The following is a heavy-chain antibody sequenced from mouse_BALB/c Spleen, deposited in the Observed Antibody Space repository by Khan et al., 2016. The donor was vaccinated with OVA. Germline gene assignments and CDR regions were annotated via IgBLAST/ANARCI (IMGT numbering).Heavy chain of an antibody. J-gene: IGHJ4*01. CDR2: IYINTGEP. V-gene: IGHV9-3*02. CDR3: ARGGRRAMDY. D-gene: IGHD1-1*02. CDR1: GFIFTNYG. Sequence: QIQLVQSGPDLKKPGETVKISCKASGFIFTNYGINWVKQAPGKGLKWMGWIYINTGEPKYVDDLKGRFAFSLENSASTAYLQINNLINEDTATYFCARGGRRAMDYWGQGTTVTVSS.